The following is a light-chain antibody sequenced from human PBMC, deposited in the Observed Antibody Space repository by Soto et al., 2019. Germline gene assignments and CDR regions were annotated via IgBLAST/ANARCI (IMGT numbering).Light chain of an antibody. CDR2: AAS. J-gene: IGKJ4*01. CDR1: QSIDSY. CDR3: QQYDNLPLT. Sequence: DIQMTQSPSSLSASVRDRVTITCRASQSIDSYLNWYQQKPGKAPKLLIYAASSLQSGVPSRFSGRGSGTDFTLTISSLQPEDIATYYCQQYDNLPLTFGGGTKVDIK. V-gene: IGKV1-33*01.